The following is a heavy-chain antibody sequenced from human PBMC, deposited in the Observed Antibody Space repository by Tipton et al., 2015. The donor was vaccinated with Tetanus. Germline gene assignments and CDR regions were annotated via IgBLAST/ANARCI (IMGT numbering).Heavy chain of an antibody. Sequence: TLSLTCAVSGASISPYYWSWIRQPPGKGLEWIGYVFRSGSADYNPSLKSRVKISLDRSENQISLMLTSVTAADTAVYYCARVACSSTSCYSHYFDYWGPGSLVTVSS. D-gene: IGHD2-2*01. CDR3: ARVACSSTSCYSHYFDY. J-gene: IGHJ4*02. CDR1: GASISPYY. CDR2: VFRSGSA. V-gene: IGHV4-30-2*01.